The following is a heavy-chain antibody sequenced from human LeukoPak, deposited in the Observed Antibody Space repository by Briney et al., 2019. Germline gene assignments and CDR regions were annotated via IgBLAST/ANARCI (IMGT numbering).Heavy chain of an antibody. CDR2: IGGDGVST. J-gene: IGHJ4*02. V-gene: IGHV3-43*02. CDR3: ARESGKFDY. Sequence: GGSLRLSCVASGLPIGDFAMHWVRQAPGQGLEWVSLIGGDGVSTFFADSVKGRFSISRDNSKNSLFLEMSSLRTEDTAMYYCARESGKFDYWGQGTLVAVSS. CDR1: GLPIGDFA.